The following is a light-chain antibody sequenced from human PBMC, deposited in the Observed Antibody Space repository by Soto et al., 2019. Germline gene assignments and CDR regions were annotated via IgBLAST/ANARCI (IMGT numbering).Light chain of an antibody. CDR3: QQSYITPWT. CDR2: SAS. CDR1: QTISSY. J-gene: IGKJ1*01. V-gene: IGKV1-39*01. Sequence: DIQMTQSPSSLSASVGDRVTITCRSSQTISSYLNWYQQKPGKAPKLLIYSASSLQSGVPSRFSGSGSGTDFTLTVSSLQPEDFATYYCQQSYITPWTFGQGTKVEIK.